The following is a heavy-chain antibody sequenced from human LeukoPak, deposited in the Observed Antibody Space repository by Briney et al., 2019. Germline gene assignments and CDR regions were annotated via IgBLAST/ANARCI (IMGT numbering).Heavy chain of an antibody. J-gene: IGHJ4*02. Sequence: SQTLSLTCAISGDSVSSDSAAWNWIRQSPSRGLEWLGRTYYRSKWYNDYAASVKSRIIINPDASKNQFPLRLSSVTPEDTAVYYCARVTGAAFDYWGQGTLVTVSS. V-gene: IGHV6-1*01. CDR1: GDSVSSDSAA. CDR2: TYYRSKWYN. CDR3: ARVTGAAFDY. D-gene: IGHD6-13*01.